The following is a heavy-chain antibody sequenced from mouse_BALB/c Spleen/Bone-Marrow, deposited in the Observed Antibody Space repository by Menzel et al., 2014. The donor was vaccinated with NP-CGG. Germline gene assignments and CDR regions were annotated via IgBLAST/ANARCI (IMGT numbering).Heavy chain of an antibody. CDR1: GFTFSNYG. CDR3: ARRRDYDYFDY. V-gene: IGHV5-6*02. D-gene: IGHD2-4*01. J-gene: IGHJ2*01. Sequence: EVKLVESGGDLVKPGGSLKLSCAASGFTFSNYGMSWVRQIPDKRLEWVATISSGGTYTFYPDGVKGRFTISRDNTKNTLTLQMTSLKSEDTAMYYCARRRDYDYFDYWGQGTTLTVSS. CDR2: ISSGGTYT.